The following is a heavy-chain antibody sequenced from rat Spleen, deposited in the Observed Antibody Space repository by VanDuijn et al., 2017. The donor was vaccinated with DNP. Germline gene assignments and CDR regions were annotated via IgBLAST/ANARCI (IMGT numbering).Heavy chain of an antibody. V-gene: IGHV2-30*01. D-gene: IGHD1-9*01. Sequence: QVQLKESGPALVQPSQTLSLTCTVSGFSLTTYNMHWVRQLTGKGLEWMGVIWTAGNTDSHLALKSRLSISRDTSKNQVFLTMNSLQSEDTTTYYCAREHYGYTPFDYWGQGVMVTVSS. J-gene: IGHJ2*01. CDR2: IWTAGNT. CDR3: AREHYGYTPFDY. CDR1: GFSLTTYN.